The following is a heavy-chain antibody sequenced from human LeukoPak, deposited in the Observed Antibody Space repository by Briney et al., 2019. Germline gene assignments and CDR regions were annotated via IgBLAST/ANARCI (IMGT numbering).Heavy chain of an antibody. V-gene: IGHV1-18*01. CDR1: GYTFINYG. CDR3: GRDSISWYDYYYYMDI. CDR2: IGAYNGDT. J-gene: IGHJ6*03. D-gene: IGHD6-13*01. Sequence: ASVKVSCKASGYTFINYGISWVRQAPGQGLEWMGWIGAYNGDTNYTQKLQGRATMTTDKSASTAYMELRSLRSDNTAIYYGGRDSISWYDYYYYMDIWGKRTTVTVSS.